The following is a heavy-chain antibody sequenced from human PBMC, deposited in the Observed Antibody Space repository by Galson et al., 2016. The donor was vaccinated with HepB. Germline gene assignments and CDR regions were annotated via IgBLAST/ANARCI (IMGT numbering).Heavy chain of an antibody. J-gene: IGHJ5*01. V-gene: IGHV3-74*01. CDR2: IHSDGSNT. CDR1: GFTFSNYW. CDR3: AKVATPNRNYENWFDS. Sequence: SLRLSCAASGFTFSNYWMHWVRQAPGKGLVWVSRIHSDGSNTNYADSVKGRFTISRDNSKNTLNLQMSSLRAEDTAVYYCAKVATPNRNYENWFDSWGQGTLVTVSS. D-gene: IGHD4-11*01.